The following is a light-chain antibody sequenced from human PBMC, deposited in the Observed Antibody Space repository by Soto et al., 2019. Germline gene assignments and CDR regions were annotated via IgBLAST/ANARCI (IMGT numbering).Light chain of an antibody. Sequence: EIVXTQSPGTXXLSPGERATXXXXASQXVSXSYLAWYQQKPGQAPRLLIYGASSRATGIPDRFSGSGSGIDFTLAISRLEPEDFAVYYCQQYGSSPLTFGGGTKVEIK. J-gene: IGKJ4*01. V-gene: IGKV3-20*01. CDR3: QQYGSSPLT. CDR2: GAS. CDR1: QXVSXSY.